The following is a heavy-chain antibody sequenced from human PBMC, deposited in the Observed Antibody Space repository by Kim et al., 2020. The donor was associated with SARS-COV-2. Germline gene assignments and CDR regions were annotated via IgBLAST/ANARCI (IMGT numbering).Heavy chain of an antibody. J-gene: IGHJ6*03. Sequence: YADSIKGRLTISRDNSQNTLYLQMNSLRVEDTAVYYCAKGRGGSQYMDVWGKGTTVTVSS. V-gene: IGHV3-23*01. CDR3: AKGRGGSQYMDV. D-gene: IGHD3-16*01.